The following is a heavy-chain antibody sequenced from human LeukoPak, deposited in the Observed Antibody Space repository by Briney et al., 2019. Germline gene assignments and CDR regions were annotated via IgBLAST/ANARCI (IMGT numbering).Heavy chain of an antibody. D-gene: IGHD5-12*01. CDR2: IRGNNDNT. CDR1: GYTFSGYH. J-gene: IGHJ4*02. CDR3: VRDSAYSPDY. V-gene: IGHV1-18*03. Sequence: GASVKVSCKASGYTFSGYHIHWVRQAPGQGLEWMAWIRGNNDNTKYAQKFQGRVTLTTDTSTSTAYMELRGLTSDDMAVYYCVRDSAYSPDYWGQGSLVTVSP.